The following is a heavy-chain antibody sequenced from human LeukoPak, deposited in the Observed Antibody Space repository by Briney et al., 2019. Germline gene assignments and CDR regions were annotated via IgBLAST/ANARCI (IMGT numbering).Heavy chain of an antibody. J-gene: IGHJ6*03. CDR2: ISYDGSNK. CDR1: GFTFNRNA. D-gene: IGHD3-10*01. V-gene: IGHV3-30*01. Sequence: GGSLRLSCAASGFTFNRNAISWVRQAPGKGLEWVAVISYDGSNKYYADSVKGRFTISRDNSKNTLYLQMNSLRAEDTAVYYCARDPPYLHSKAIGYYYYYYMDVWGKGTTVTVSS. CDR3: ARDPPYLHSKAIGYYYYYYMDV.